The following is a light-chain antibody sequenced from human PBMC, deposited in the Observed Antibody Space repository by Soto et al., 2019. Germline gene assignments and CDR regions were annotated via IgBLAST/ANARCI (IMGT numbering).Light chain of an antibody. CDR1: QCISNY. V-gene: IGKV1-27*01. CDR2: AAS. CDR3: QEYNSAPGT. J-gene: IGKJ1*01. Sequence: DIQMTQSPSSLSASVGDRVTITCRASQCISNYLAWYQQKPGKVPKLLIYAASTFQSGVPSRFSGSGSVTDFTLTISRLQPEDVATYYCQEYNSAPGTFGQGTNVEIK.